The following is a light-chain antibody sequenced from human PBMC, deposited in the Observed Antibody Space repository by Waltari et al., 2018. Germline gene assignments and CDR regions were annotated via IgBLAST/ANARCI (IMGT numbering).Light chain of an antibody. V-gene: IGKV1-5*03. Sequence: DIQMTQSPSTLSASVGDRVTITCRASQTINYWLAWYQQKPGKAPNRLIYKASSLESGVPARFSGSGSGTEFTLTFSSLQPGDFATYYCQQYNSFPWTFGQGTKVEIK. J-gene: IGKJ1*01. CDR2: KAS. CDR3: QQYNSFPWT. CDR1: QTINYW.